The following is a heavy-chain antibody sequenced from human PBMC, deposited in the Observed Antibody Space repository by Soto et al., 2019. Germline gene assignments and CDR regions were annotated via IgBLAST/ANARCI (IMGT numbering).Heavy chain of an antibody. D-gene: IGHD3-22*01. CDR2: ISSGGST. J-gene: IGHJ5*02. CDR3: AREDAGYYHDNSGYKNWFDP. V-gene: IGHV4-61*01. Sequence: SETLSLTCTFSCASVSGGSYYWSWIRQPPGKGLEWIGYISSGGSTNYNPSLESRVTISLDTSKNQFSLRLSSVTAAGTAVYYCAREDAGYYHDNSGYKNWFDPWGQGTLVTVSS. CDR1: CASVSGGSYY.